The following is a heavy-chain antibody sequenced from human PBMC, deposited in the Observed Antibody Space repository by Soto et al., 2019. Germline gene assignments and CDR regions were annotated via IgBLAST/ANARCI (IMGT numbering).Heavy chain of an antibody. Sequence: QVQLQQWGAGLLKPSETLSLTCAVYGGSFSGYYWSWIRQPPGKGLEWIGEINHSGSTNYNPSLKGRVTISVDTSQNPFSLKLSSVTAADTAVYYCARSKYYDFWSGYSFDPWGQGTLVTVSS. CDR3: ARSKYYDFWSGYSFDP. V-gene: IGHV4-34*01. CDR2: INHSGST. CDR1: GGSFSGYY. J-gene: IGHJ5*02. D-gene: IGHD3-3*01.